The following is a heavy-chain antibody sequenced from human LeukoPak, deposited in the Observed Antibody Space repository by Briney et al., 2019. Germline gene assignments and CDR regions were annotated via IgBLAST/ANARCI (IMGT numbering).Heavy chain of an antibody. J-gene: IGHJ4*02. V-gene: IGHV1-69*04. CDR2: IIPILGIA. D-gene: IGHD2-15*01. Sequence: SVKVSCKASGGTFSSYAISWVRQAPGQGLEWMGRIIPILGIANYAQKFQGRVTITADKSTSTAYMELSSLRSEDTAVYYCARAGYCSGGSCYSGNYFDYWGQGTLVTVSS. CDR3: ARAGYCSGGSCYSGNYFDY. CDR1: GGTFSSYA.